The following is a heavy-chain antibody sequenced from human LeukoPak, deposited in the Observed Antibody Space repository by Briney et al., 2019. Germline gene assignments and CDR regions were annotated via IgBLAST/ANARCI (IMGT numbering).Heavy chain of an antibody. V-gene: IGHV4-31*03. D-gene: IGHD3-22*01. CDR3: ARALYYSSGYFFFDY. CDR2: TFYSGST. Sequence: SQTLSLTCSVSGGSISSRDHYWSWIRQHPGKGLEWIGYTFYSGSTHYNPSLKSRVTISVDPSKNQFSLKLSSVTAADTAVYYCARALYYSSGYFFFDYWGQGILVTVSS. CDR1: GGSISSRDHY. J-gene: IGHJ4*02.